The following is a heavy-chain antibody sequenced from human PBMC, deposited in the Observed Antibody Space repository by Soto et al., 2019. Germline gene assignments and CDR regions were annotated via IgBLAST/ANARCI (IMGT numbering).Heavy chain of an antibody. CDR1: GGSISSGDSY. CDR3: AREGAASHTYYYGTDV. V-gene: IGHV4-30-4*01. D-gene: IGHD3-10*01. Sequence: PSETLSLTCTVSGGSISSGDSYWSWIRQPPGKGLEWIGYIYYSGSTYYNPSLGSRVTISVDTSKNQFSLQLNSITVADTAVYYCAREGAASHTYYYGTDVWGQGTTVTVSS. CDR2: IYYSGST. J-gene: IGHJ6*02.